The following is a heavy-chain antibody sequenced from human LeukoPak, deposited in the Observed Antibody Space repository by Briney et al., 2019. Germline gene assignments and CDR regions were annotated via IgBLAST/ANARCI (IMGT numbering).Heavy chain of an antibody. CDR3: ARPDCSGGTCYESSLPRPFDI. J-gene: IGHJ4*02. V-gene: IGHV3-21*01. CDR2: IRSGGSSM. CDR1: GFTFSAYS. Sequence: PGGSLRLSCAASGFTFSAYSMNWVRQAPGKGLEWVSSIRSGGSSMYYADSVKGRFSVSRDNAKNSLYLQLNSLRVEDTAVYYCARPDCSGGTCYESSLPRPFDIWGQGTLVTVSS. D-gene: IGHD2-15*01.